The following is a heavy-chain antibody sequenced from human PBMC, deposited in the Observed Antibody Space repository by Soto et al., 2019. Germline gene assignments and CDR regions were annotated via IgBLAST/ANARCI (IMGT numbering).Heavy chain of an antibody. CDR3: AKFYDSGTYEDY. CDR1: GFTFSRYW. V-gene: IGHV3-74*01. Sequence: EVQLVESGGGLVQPGGSLRLSCAASGFTFSRYWMHWVRQAPRKGLVWVSRINSDGSTTNYADSVKGRFTISRDNAKNTLFLQMNSLRAEDTALYYCAKFYDSGTYEDYWGQGTLVTVSS. CDR2: INSDGSTT. D-gene: IGHD3-10*01. J-gene: IGHJ4*02.